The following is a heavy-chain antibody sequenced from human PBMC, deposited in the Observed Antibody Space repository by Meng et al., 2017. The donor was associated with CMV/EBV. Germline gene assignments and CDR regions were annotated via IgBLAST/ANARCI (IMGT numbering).Heavy chain of an antibody. D-gene: IGHD6-19*01. J-gene: IGHJ5*02. CDR3: ARGTARTGYSSGWYNYNWFDP. V-gene: IGHV4-34*04. CDR2: INHSGNT. Sequence: FSGYYRSGIRQPTGKGLEWIGEINHSGNTNDDTSLKRRANISVDTSKNQFSLKLSSVTAADTAVYYCARGTARTGYSSGWYNYNWFDPWGQGTLVTVSS. CDR1: FSGYY.